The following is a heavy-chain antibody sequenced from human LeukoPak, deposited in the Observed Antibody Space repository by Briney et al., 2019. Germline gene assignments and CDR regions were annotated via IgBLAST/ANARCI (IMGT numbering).Heavy chain of an antibody. J-gene: IGHJ5*02. Sequence: SVKVSCKASGYTFTSYYMHWVRQAPGQGLEWMGGIIPIFGTANYAQKFQGRVTITADESTSTAYMELSSLRSEDTAVYYCARDPSVTMVRGVSNRYNWFDPWGQGTLVTVSS. CDR2: IIPIFGTA. V-gene: IGHV1-69*13. D-gene: IGHD3-10*01. CDR1: GYTFTSYY. CDR3: ARDPSVTMVRGVSNRYNWFDP.